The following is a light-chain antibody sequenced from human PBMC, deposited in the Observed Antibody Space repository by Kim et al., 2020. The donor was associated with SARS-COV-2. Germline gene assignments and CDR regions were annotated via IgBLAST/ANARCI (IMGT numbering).Light chain of an antibody. V-gene: IGLV3-21*04. CDR3: QVWDSSSDHVV. CDR2: NDS. J-gene: IGLJ2*01. CDR1: NIGSKS. Sequence: APGKPARITCGGNNIGSKSVHWYQQKPGQAPVLVIYNDSDRPSGIPERFSGSNSGNTATLTISRVEAGDEADYYCQVWDSSSDHVVFGGGTQLTVL.